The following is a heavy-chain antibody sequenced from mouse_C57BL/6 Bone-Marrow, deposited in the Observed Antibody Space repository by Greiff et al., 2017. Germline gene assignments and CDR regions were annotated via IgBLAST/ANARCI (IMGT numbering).Heavy chain of an antibody. V-gene: IGHV1-50*01. CDR3: ARSSLYYYAMDY. CDR1: GYTFTSYW. Sequence: VQLQQPGAELVKPGASVKLSCKASGYTFTSYWMQWVKQRPGQGLEWIGEIDPSDSYTNYNQKFKGKATLTVDTSSSTAYMQLSSRTSEDSAVYYCARSSLYYYAMDYWGQGTSVTVSS. D-gene: IGHD6-1*01. J-gene: IGHJ4*01. CDR2: IDPSDSYT.